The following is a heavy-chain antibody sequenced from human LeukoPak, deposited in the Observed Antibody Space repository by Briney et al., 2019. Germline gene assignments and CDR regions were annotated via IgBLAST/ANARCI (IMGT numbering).Heavy chain of an antibody. V-gene: IGHV3-30*03. Sequence: GGSLRLSCAASGFTFNNFGMHWVRQAPGKGLEWVSVISYSGSVQFYADSVKGRFTISRDASKNTVHLQMSSLRVEDTAVYYCARSPRDSRDWTGTLDYWGQGALVTVSS. J-gene: IGHJ4*02. CDR1: GFTFNNFG. D-gene: IGHD3-22*01. CDR3: ARSPRDSRDWTGTLDY. CDR2: ISYSGSVQ.